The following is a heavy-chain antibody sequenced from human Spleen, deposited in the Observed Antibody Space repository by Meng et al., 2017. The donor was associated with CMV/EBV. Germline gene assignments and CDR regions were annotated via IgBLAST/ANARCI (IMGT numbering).Heavy chain of an antibody. CDR3: ARDSDTPGSYYYYGLDV. V-gene: IGHV3-21*01. J-gene: IGHJ6*02. CDR2: ISSASVYI. D-gene: IGHD5-18*01. CDR1: GFPFSSYT. Sequence: GESLKISCADSGFPFSSYTMNWVRQAPGKGLEWVSSISSASVYIYHADSMKGRFTITIDNAQNSLYLQMNSLRVEDSAVYYCARDSDTPGSYYYYGLDVWGQGTTVTVSS.